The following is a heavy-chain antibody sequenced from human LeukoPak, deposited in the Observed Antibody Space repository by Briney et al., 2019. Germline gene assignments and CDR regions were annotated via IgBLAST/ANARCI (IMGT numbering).Heavy chain of an antibody. D-gene: IGHD7-27*01. CDR1: GFTFSSYA. J-gene: IGHJ4*02. CDR2: ISGSSGST. Sequence: GGSLRLTCAASGFTFSSYAMSWVRQAPGKGLEWVSAISGSSGSTYYADSVKGRFTISRDNSKNTLYLEMNNLRGDDTAVYYCAKDSSGDITAWSPFDYWGQGTLVTVSS. V-gene: IGHV3-23*01. CDR3: AKDSSGDITAWSPFDY.